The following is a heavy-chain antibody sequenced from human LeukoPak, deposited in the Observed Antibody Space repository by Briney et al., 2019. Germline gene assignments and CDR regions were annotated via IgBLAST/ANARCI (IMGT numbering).Heavy chain of an antibody. V-gene: IGHV3-21*01. CDR2: ISSSSSYI. J-gene: IGHJ4*02. CDR3: ARGSVVRSSSWPSFDY. CDR1: GFTFSSQS. Sequence: GGSLRLSCAASGFTFSSQSMNWVRQAPGKGLEWVSSISSSSSYIYYADSVKGRFTISRDNGKNSLYPQMSRLRAEDRAVYYCARGSVVRSSSWPSFDYWGQGTLVTDSS. D-gene: IGHD6-13*01.